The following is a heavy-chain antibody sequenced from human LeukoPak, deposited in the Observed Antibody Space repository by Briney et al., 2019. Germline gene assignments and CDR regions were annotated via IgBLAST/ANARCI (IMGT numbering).Heavy chain of an antibody. Sequence: GGSLRLSCAASGFTFSNYAMSWVRQAPGKGLEWVSTIRTSGDNTYYADSVKGRFTISRDNSKNTLYLQMNSLRAEDTAVYYCAKILVGATSYFDYWGQGTLVTVSS. V-gene: IGHV3-23*01. J-gene: IGHJ4*02. D-gene: IGHD1-26*01. CDR2: IRTSGDNT. CDR1: GFTFSNYA. CDR3: AKILVGATSYFDY.